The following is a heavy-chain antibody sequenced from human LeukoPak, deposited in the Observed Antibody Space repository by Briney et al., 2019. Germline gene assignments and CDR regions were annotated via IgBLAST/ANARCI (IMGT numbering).Heavy chain of an antibody. D-gene: IGHD2-2*03. Sequence: SVKVSCKASGGTFSSYAISWVRQAPGQGLEWMGGIIPIFGTANYAQKLQGRVTMTTDTSTSTAYMELRSLRSDDTAVYYCARDPLDIVVVPAANMGGAYYFDYWGQGTLVTVSS. V-gene: IGHV1-69*05. J-gene: IGHJ4*02. CDR1: GGTFSSYA. CDR2: IIPIFGTA. CDR3: ARDPLDIVVVPAANMGGAYYFDY.